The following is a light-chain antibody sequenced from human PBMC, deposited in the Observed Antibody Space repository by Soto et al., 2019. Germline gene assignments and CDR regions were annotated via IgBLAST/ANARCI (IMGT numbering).Light chain of an antibody. CDR3: QQRCNWPPT. J-gene: IGKJ1*01. V-gene: IGKV3-11*01. CDR2: DAS. Sequence: EIVLTQSPATLSLSPGERATLSCRASQSVSSNLAWYQQKPGQAPRLLIYDASNRATGIPARFSGSGSGTDFTLTISSLEPEDFAVYYCQQRCNWPPTFGQGTKVEIK. CDR1: QSVSSN.